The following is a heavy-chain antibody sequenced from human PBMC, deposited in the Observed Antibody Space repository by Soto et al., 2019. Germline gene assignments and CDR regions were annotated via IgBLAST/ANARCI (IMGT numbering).Heavy chain of an antibody. CDR2: TSGSGDST. V-gene: IGHV3-23*01. Sequence: PGGSLRLSCAASGVSFSSYAMNWVRQAPGKGLEWVSVTSGSGDSTYYAGSVKGRFTISRDNSKNTLYLQMNSLRVEDTAVYYCAIDDGPPPPYYFHYWGQGPQVTVSS. CDR3: AIDDGPPPPYYFHY. CDR1: GVSFSSYA. J-gene: IGHJ4*02.